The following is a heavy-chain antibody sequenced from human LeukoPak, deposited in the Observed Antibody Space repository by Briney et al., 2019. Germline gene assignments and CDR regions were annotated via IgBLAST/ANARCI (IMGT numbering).Heavy chain of an antibody. CDR3: ASVVPRSVLRFLEWLSFDY. Sequence: SVKVSCKASGRTFSSYAISWVRQAPGQGLEWMGGIIPIFGTANYAQKFQGRVTITADESTSTAYMELSSLRSEDTAVYYCASVVPRSVLRFLEWLSFDYWGQGTLVTVSS. J-gene: IGHJ4*02. CDR2: IIPIFGTA. V-gene: IGHV1-69*01. CDR1: GRTFSSYA. D-gene: IGHD3-3*01.